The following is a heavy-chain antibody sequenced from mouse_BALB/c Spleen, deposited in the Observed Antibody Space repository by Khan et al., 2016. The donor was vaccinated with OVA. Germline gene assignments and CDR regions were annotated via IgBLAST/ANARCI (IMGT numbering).Heavy chain of an antibody. V-gene: IGHV14-3*02. J-gene: IGHJ4*01. D-gene: IGHD1-2*01. CDR1: GFNIKATY. Sequence: VQLQQSGAELVKPGASVKLSCAASGFNIKATYIQWVKQRPEQGLEWIGRIDPANGNTKFDPKFQGKATITADTSSNTAYLQLSSLTSEDTAVYYCASSFLLYAMDYWGQGTSVTVSS. CDR3: ASSFLLYAMDY. CDR2: IDPANGNT.